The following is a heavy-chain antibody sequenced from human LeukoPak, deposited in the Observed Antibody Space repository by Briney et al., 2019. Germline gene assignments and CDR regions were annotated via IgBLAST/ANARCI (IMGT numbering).Heavy chain of an antibody. CDR2: ISSSGSTI. D-gene: IGHD5-18*01. CDR3: ARDTGYSYGYGYYYYMDV. J-gene: IGHJ6*03. Sequence: GGSLRLSCAASGFTFSDYYMSWIRQAPGKGLECVSYISSSGSTIYYADSVKGRFTISRDNAKNSLYLQMNSLRAEDTAVYYCARDTGYSYGYGYYYYMDVWGKGTTVTVSS. V-gene: IGHV3-11*04. CDR1: GFTFSDYY.